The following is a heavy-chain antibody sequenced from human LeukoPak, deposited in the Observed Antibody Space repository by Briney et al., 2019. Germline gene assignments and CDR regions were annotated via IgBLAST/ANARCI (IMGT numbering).Heavy chain of an antibody. CDR2: INHSGST. D-gene: IGHD3-10*01. V-gene: IGHV4-34*01. Sequence: SETLSLTCAVYGGSFSGYYWSWIRQPPGEGLEWIGEINHSGSTNYNPSLKSRVTISVDTSKNQFSLKLSSVTAADTAVYYCARSERGVRGVTIKFYYWGQGTLVTVSS. J-gene: IGHJ4*02. CDR1: GGSFSGYY. CDR3: ARSERGVRGVTIKFYY.